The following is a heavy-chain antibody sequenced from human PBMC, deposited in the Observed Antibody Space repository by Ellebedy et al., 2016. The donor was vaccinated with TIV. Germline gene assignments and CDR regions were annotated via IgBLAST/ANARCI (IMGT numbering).Heavy chain of an antibody. J-gene: IGHJ4*02. CDR1: GYTFTGFY. V-gene: IGHV1-46*01. Sequence: AASVKVFCKTSGYTFTGFYMHWVRQAPGQGLEWMGIINPSGGSASYAQKFQGRVTMTGDTSTSTVYIEVSSLRSEDTAVYYCAKDGGYNTYDYWGQGTLVTVTS. D-gene: IGHD1-1*01. CDR3: AKDGGYNTYDY. CDR2: INPSGGSA.